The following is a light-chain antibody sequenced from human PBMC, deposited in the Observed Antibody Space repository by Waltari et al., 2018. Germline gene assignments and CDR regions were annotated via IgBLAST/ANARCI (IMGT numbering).Light chain of an antibody. Sequence: QSALTQPASVSGSPGQAIIISCTGTGSDVGGYDYVSWYQQYPGKAPRLIIYDVYNRPSWVSNRFSGSKSDNTASLTISGLQAEDASVYYCSSYTSSGVVFGGGTKLTVL. CDR3: SSYTSSGVV. CDR2: DVY. J-gene: IGLJ2*01. V-gene: IGLV2-14*01. CDR1: GSDVGGYDY.